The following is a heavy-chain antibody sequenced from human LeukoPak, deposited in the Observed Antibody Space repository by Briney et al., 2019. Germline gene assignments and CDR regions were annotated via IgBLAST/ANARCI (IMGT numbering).Heavy chain of an antibody. CDR3: VGDQVDNVGWLT. Sequence: PGGSLRLSCSASGFIFSTYTMYWVRQAPGKGLEFVSVINGDGRTTYYADSVKGRFTISRDNSKNTLYLQMNSLRAEDTAVYYCVGDQVDNVGWLTWGQETRVTVSS. D-gene: IGHD5-12*01. J-gene: IGHJ5*02. V-gene: IGHV3-64D*06. CDR1: GFIFSTYT. CDR2: INGDGRTT.